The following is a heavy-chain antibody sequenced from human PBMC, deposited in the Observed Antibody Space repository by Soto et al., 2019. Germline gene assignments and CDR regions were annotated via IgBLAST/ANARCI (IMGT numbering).Heavy chain of an antibody. J-gene: IGHJ6*02. Sequence: PGESLKISCHGSGYNFTNYWIGWVRQMPGKGLEWMGIIYPGDSATRYSPSFRGQVTISADKSISAAYLQWSSLKASDTAMYYCARQEGATVLFYYGMDVWGQGTKVTVSS. CDR2: IYPGDSAT. CDR3: ARQEGATVLFYYGMDV. D-gene: IGHD1-26*01. V-gene: IGHV5-51*01. CDR1: GYNFTNYW.